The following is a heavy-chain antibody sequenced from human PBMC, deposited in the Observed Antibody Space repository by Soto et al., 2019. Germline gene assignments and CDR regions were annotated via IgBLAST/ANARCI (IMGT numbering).Heavy chain of an antibody. CDR3: AGDGIGSFGFWAYLDY. CDR2: IRFDGSNI. CDR1: GSIFRGYG. J-gene: IGHJ4*02. D-gene: IGHD3-3*02. V-gene: IGHV3-33*01. Sequence: QVQLVESGGGVVQPGRSLRLSCAAPGSIFRGYGMHWVRQAPGKGLEWVAIIRFDGSNIKYADAVMGRFTISRDNSKNKMSLEMNSMSVEDTAIYYCAGDGIGSFGFWAYLDYWGQGTLVTVSS.